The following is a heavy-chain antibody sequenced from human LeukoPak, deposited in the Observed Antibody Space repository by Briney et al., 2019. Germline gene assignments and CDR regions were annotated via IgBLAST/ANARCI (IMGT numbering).Heavy chain of an antibody. CDR2: INHSGST. V-gene: IGHV4-34*01. Sequence: SETLSPTCAVYGGSFSGYYWSWIRQPPGKGLEWIGEINHSGSTNYNPSLKSRVTISVDTSKNQFSLKLSSVTAADTAVYYCARDFWSGSYYYGMDVWGQGTTVTVSS. D-gene: IGHD3-3*01. J-gene: IGHJ6*02. CDR3: ARDFWSGSYYYGMDV. CDR1: GGSFSGYY.